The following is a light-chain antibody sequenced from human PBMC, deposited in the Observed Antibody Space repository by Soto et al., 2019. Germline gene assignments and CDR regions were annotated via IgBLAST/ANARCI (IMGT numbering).Light chain of an antibody. V-gene: IGKV3-15*01. J-gene: IGKJ1*01. CDR1: QTVSSS. CDR3: QQYNNWPET. CDR2: GAS. Sequence: ELVCRQSPDTLTLSPGEIATLSLVASQTVSSSLAWYQQKPGQAPRLLIYGASTRATGIPARFSGSGSGTEFTLTISSLQSEDFAVYYCQQYNNWPETFGQGSKV.